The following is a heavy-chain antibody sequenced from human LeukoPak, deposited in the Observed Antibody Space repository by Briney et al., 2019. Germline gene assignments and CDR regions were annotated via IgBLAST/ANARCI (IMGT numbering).Heavy chain of an antibody. CDR2: INHSGST. D-gene: IGHD3-10*01. V-gene: IGHV4-34*01. CDR1: GGSFSGYY. J-gene: IGHJ6*03. Sequence: SETLSLTCAVYGGSFSGYYWSWIRQPPGKGLEWIGEINHSGSTNYNPSLKSRVTISVDTSKNQFSLKLSSVTAADTAVYYCARRVDYYGSGSYSYYYYYMDVWGKGTTVTVSS. CDR3: ARRVDYYGSGSYSYYYYYMDV.